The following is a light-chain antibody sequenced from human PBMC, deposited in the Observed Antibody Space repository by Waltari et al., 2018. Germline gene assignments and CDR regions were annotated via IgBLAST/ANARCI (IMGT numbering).Light chain of an antibody. CDR2: EVS. J-gene: IGLJ2*01. V-gene: IGLV2-14*01. Sequence: QSALTQPASVSGSPGQSIPISCTGTSSDVGGYNYVPWYQQHPGKAPKLMIYEVSNLPSGVSNRFSGSKSGNTASLTISGLQAEDEADYYCSSYTSSSTLVVFGGGTKLTVL. CDR1: SSDVGGYNY. CDR3: SSYTSSSTLVV.